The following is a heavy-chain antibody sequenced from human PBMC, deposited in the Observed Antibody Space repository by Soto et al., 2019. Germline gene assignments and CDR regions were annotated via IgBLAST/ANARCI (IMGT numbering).Heavy chain of an antibody. D-gene: IGHD1-26*01. V-gene: IGHV3-7*03. CDR1: GFTLTGYW. CDR3: ARRGVGAIDY. J-gene: IGHJ4*02. CDR2: IKHDGSEK. Sequence: EVPLVESGGGLVQPGGSLRLSCAASGFTLTGYWMNWVRQAPGKGLEWVANIKHDGSEKYYVDSVKGRFTISRDNAKNSLYLQMNSLRGEDTAVYYCARRGVGAIDYWGQGTLVTVSS.